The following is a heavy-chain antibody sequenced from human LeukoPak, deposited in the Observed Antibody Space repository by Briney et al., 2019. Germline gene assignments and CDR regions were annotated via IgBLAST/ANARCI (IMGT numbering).Heavy chain of an antibody. CDR3: ARGHCSGGNCYIDY. D-gene: IGHD2-15*01. V-gene: IGHV3-21*01. Sequence: GGSLRLSCAASGFTFSSYVMTWVRQAPGRGLEWVSAISGSGVNTYYSDSVKGRVTTSRDNAKNSLYLHMNSLRAEDTAVYYCARGHCSGGNCYIDYWGQGTLVTVSS. CDR1: GFTFSSYV. J-gene: IGHJ4*02. CDR2: ISGSGVNT.